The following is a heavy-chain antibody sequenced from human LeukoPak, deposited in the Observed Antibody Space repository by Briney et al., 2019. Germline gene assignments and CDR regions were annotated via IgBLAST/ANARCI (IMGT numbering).Heavy chain of an antibody. D-gene: IGHD3-9*01. J-gene: IGHJ4*02. CDR1: GGSFSGYY. Sequence: PSETLSLTCAVYGGSFSGYYWSWIRQPPGKGLEWIGEINHSGSTNYNSSLKSRVTISVDTSKNQFSLKLSSVTAADTAVCYCAITYYDILTGYYRASLGLDYWGQGTLVTVSS. CDR3: AITYYDILTGYYRASLGLDY. V-gene: IGHV4-34*01. CDR2: INHSGST.